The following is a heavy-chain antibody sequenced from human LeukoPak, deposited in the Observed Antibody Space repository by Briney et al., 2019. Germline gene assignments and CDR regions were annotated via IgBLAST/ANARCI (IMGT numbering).Heavy chain of an antibody. D-gene: IGHD5-18*01. CDR2: INPSGGST. V-gene: IGHV1-46*01. CDR3: ARDTDTAMPSNWFDP. Sequence: GASVTVSCKASGYTFTSYYMHWVRQAPGQGLEWMGIINPSGGSTSYAQKFQGRVTMTRDTSTSTVYMELSSLRSEDTAVYYCARDTDTAMPSNWFDPWGQGTLVTVSS. J-gene: IGHJ5*02. CDR1: GYTFTSYY.